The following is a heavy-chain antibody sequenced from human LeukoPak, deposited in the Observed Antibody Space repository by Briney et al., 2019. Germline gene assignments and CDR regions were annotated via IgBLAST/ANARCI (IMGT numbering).Heavy chain of an antibody. CDR2: ISPYNDNT. CDR3: ARDPPHSSGPNSPCFEY. D-gene: IGHD6-19*01. CDR1: GYTFSTYG. Sequence: GASVKVSCKASGYTFSTYGISWVRQAPRQGLEWMGWISPYNDNTEYAQKFQGRVTMTTDTSTSTAYMELRSLRSDDTAVYYCARDPPHSSGPNSPCFEYWGQGTLVTVSS. J-gene: IGHJ4*02. V-gene: IGHV1-18*01.